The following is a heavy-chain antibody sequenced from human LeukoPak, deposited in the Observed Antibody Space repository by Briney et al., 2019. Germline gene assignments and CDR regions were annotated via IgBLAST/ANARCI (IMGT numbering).Heavy chain of an antibody. CDR1: GFRFSNFG. J-gene: IGHJ4*02. D-gene: IGHD5-24*01. CDR2: ITFDGGNK. CDR3: AKDKSYGSGIDH. Sequence: GGSLRLSCAASGFRFSNFGMHWVRQAPGKGLEWVAIITFDGGNKYYIDSVQGRFTISRDNSKSTVYLQMDSLRPEDTAVYYCAKDKSYGSGIDHWGQGALVTVSS. V-gene: IGHV3-30*02.